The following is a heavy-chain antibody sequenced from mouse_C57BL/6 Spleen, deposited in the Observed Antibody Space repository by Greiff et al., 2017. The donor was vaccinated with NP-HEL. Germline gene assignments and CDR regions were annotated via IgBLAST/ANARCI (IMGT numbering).Heavy chain of an antibody. J-gene: IGHJ3*01. V-gene: IGHV5-6*02. CDR1: GFTFSSYG. D-gene: IGHD2-4*01. CDR2: ISSGGSYT. Sequence: EVNVVESGGDLVKPGGSLKLSCAASGFTFSSYGMSWVRQTPDKRLEWVATISSGGSYTYYPDSVKGRFTISRDNAKNTLYLQMSSLKSEDTAMYYCARRDYDEFWFAYWGQGTLVTVSA. CDR3: ARRDYDEFWFAY.